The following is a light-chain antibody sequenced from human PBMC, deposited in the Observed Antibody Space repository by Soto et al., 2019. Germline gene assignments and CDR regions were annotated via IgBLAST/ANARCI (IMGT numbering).Light chain of an antibody. CDR3: CSYAPSRTLL. CDR2: EGN. CDR1: SSYVGTYNL. J-gene: IGLJ2*01. V-gene: IGLV2-23*01. Sequence: QAVVTQPASVSGSPGESITISCTGTSSYVGTYNLVTWYQQHPGRVPKLILYEGNKRPSGVSSRFSASKSGNTASLTISGLQAEDEADYFCCSYAPSRTLLFGGGTKLTVL.